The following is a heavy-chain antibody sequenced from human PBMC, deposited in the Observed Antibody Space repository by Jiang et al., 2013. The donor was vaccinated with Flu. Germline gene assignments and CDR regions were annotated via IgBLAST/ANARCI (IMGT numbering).Heavy chain of an antibody. V-gene: IGHV3-30*18. CDR2: ISYDGSNK. CDR3: AKDPHVETAMVTGPFDY. D-gene: IGHD5-18*01. J-gene: IGHJ4*02. Sequence: RLSCAASGFTFSSYGMHWVRQAPGKGLEWVTVISYDGSNKYYADSVKGRFTISRDNSKNTLYLRMNSLRAEDTAVYYCAKDPHVETAMVTGPFDYWGQGTLVTVSS. CDR1: GFTFSSYG.